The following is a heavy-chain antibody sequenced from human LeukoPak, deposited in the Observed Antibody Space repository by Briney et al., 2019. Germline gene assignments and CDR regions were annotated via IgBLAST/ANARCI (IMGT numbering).Heavy chain of an antibody. CDR3: ARRKASADV. CDR2: ISSNGGST. Sequence: GGSLRLSCAASGFTFSSYAMQWVRQAPGKGLEYVPDISSNGGSTYYANSVKGRFTISRDNSKNTLYLQMGSLRAEDMAVYYCARRKASADVWGKGTTVTISS. J-gene: IGHJ6*04. CDR1: GFTFSSYA. V-gene: IGHV3-64*01.